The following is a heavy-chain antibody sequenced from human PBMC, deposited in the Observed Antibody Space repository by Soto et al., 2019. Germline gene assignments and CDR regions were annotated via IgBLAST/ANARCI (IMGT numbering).Heavy chain of an antibody. J-gene: IGHJ2*01. Sequence: EVQLVESGGGLVQPGGFLRLSCSASGFSFSNFALEWVRQAPGKGLGWVSYISASSSNIRYADSVKGRFTISRDNAKSSVYLQMNSLRADDTAVYYCARDPSRGSDWARYLDLWGRGTLVTVSS. D-gene: IGHD1-26*01. CDR2: ISASSSNI. CDR1: GFSFSNFA. V-gene: IGHV3-48*01. CDR3: ARDPSRGSDWARYLDL.